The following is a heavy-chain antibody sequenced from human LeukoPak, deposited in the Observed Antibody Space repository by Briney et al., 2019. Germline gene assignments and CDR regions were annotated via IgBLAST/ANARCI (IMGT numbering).Heavy chain of an antibody. V-gene: IGHV1-8*01. D-gene: IGHD5-18*01. Sequence: ASVKVSCKAYGYTFTSFDINWVRQATGQGLEWMGWMNPSNGNTVYAQKFQGRITMTWNTSISTAYMELNSLRSEDTAVYYCARFLRGIQLLLRGPSYFMDVWGKGTTVTVSS. CDR2: MNPSNGNT. CDR1: GYTFTSFD. CDR3: ARFLRGIQLLLRGPSYFMDV. J-gene: IGHJ6*03.